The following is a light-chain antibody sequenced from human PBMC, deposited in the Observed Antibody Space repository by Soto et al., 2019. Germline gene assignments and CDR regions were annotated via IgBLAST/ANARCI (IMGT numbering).Light chain of an antibody. CDR3: QQYNNCPTRT. CDR2: GPX. V-gene: IGKV3-15*01. CDR1: PSVTKN. J-gene: IGKJ5*01. Sequence: MVLTKSPGTLSLSPGDRATRAXRASPSVTKNLAWYQQEPGQXTRLFXXGPXTRATGIPARFSGSGSGKEFTLTISSLRSEYFAVYFCQQYNNCPTRTFGQGTRLDIK.